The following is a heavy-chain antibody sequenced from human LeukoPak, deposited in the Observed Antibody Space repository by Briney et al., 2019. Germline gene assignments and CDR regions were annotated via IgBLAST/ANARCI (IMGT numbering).Heavy chain of an antibody. CDR1: EFTFSSYS. D-gene: IGHD6-13*01. Sequence: PGGSLRLSCAASEFTFSSYSMNWVRQAPGKGLEWVSSISSSSSYIYYADSVKGRFTISRDNAKNSLYLQMNSLRAEDTAVYYWARGVGSWTPYYFDYWGQGTLVSVSS. J-gene: IGHJ4*02. V-gene: IGHV3-21*01. CDR2: ISSSSSYI. CDR3: ARGVGSWTPYYFDY.